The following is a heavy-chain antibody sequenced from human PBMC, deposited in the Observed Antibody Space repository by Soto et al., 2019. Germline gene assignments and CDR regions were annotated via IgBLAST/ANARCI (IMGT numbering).Heavy chain of an antibody. CDR3: ASLGYTSRWYSFQH. CDR1: GGSISSYF. Sequence: QVQLQESGPGLVKPSETLSLTCTVSGGSISSYFWSWIRQSPGKGLEWIGYISYSGSTNYNPSLNSRVTISVHTSKNQCSLELSSVTATDTAVYYCASLGYTSRWYSFQHWGQGTLVTVSS. D-gene: IGHD6-13*01. V-gene: IGHV4-59*08. CDR2: ISYSGST. J-gene: IGHJ1*01.